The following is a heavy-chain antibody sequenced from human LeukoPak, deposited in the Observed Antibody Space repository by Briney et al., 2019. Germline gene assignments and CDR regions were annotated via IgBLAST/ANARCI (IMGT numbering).Heavy chain of an antibody. CDR3: ARDSSGNTYYYYYYMDV. D-gene: IGHD6-6*01. CDR2: INPNSGVT. J-gene: IGHJ6*03. V-gene: IGHV1-2*02. Sequence: ASVKVSCKTSGYTFTSYAISWVRQAPGQGLEWMGWINPNSGVTNYAQKFQGRVTMTRDTSISTAYMELSRLRSDDTAVYYCARDSSGNTYYYYYYMDVWGKGTTVTVSS. CDR1: GYTFTSYA.